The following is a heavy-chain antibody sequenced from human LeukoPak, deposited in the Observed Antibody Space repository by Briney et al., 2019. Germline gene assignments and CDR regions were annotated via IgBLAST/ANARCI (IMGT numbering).Heavy chain of an antibody. CDR1: GYTFTSYG. Sequence: ASVTVSCTASGYTFTSYGISWVRQAPGQGLEWMGWISAYNGNTNYAQKLQGRVTMTTDTSTSTAYMELRSLRSDDTAVYYCARSIVVVVAATDTNWFDPWGQGTLVTVSS. J-gene: IGHJ5*02. CDR3: ARSIVVVVAATDTNWFDP. D-gene: IGHD2-15*01. V-gene: IGHV1-18*01. CDR2: ISAYNGNT.